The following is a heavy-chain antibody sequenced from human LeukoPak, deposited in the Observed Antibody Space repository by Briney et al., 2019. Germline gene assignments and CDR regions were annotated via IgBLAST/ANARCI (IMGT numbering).Heavy chain of an antibody. J-gene: IGHJ4*02. V-gene: IGHV3-53*01. Sequence: PGGSLRLSCAAPGFIVSSKYMSWVRQAPGKGLEWVSVIYSGGSTYYAASVEGRFTISRDNSKNTVYLQMNNLRVDDTAVYYCARAGPIDYWGQGTPVTVSS. CDR3: ARAGPIDY. CDR2: IYSGGST. CDR1: GFIVSSKY.